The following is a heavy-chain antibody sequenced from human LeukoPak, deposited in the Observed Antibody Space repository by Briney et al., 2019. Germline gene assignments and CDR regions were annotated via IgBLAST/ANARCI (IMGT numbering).Heavy chain of an antibody. J-gene: IGHJ4*02. V-gene: IGHV1-3*04. CDR3: ARDMGSGSLHY. CDR2: INTGNGNT. Sequence: GASVKVSCKASGYTFTSYAIHWVRQAPGQRLEWMGWINTGNGNTKYSQTFQGKFTITRDTSASTAYMELSSLRTEDTAVYYCARDMGSGSLHYWGQGTLVTVSS. CDR1: GYTFTSYA. D-gene: IGHD1-26*01.